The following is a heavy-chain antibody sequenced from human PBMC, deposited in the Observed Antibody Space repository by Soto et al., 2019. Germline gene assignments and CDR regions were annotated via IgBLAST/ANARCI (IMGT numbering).Heavy chain of an antibody. D-gene: IGHD2-15*01. CDR1: GGTFSSYA. J-gene: IGHJ6*02. Sequence: GASVKVSCKASGGTFSSYAISWVRQAPGQGLEWMGGIIPIFGTTNYAQKFQGRVTITADESTSTAYMELSSLRSEDTAVYYCARSGGSCYEATCYGMEVWGQGTTVTVSS. CDR3: ARSGGSCYEATCYGMEV. CDR2: IIPIFGTT. V-gene: IGHV1-69*13.